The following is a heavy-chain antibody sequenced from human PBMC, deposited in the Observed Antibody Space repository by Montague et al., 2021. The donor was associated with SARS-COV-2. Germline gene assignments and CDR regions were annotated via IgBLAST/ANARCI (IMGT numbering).Heavy chain of an antibody. D-gene: IGHD2-2*02. CDR1: GGSITYYY. V-gene: IGHV4-59*12. CDR3: AGGRHYTKGEKFFDP. J-gene: IGHJ5*02. CDR2: IYYRGGI. Sequence: SETLSLTCSVSGGSITYYYWAWIRQAPGKGLEWIGHIYYRGGINSNPSLESRVTMSADTSKNHFSLNLRSVTAADTAVYFCAGGRHYTKGEKFFDPWGQGTLVTVSS.